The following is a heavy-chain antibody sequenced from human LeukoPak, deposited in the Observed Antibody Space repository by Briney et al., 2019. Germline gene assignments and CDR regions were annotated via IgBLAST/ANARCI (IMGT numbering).Heavy chain of an antibody. V-gene: IGHV3-43*02. CDR1: GFTFDDYA. Sequence: TGGSLRLSCAASGFTFDDYAMHWVRQAPGKGLEWVSLISGDGGSTYYADSVKGRFTISRDNSKNSLYLQMNSLRTEDTALYYCAKDRPRGNYYDYVWGSYRRPDYYYYGMDVWGRGTTVTVSS. J-gene: IGHJ6*02. CDR2: ISGDGGST. CDR3: AKDRPRGNYYDYVWGSYRRPDYYYYGMDV. D-gene: IGHD3-16*02.